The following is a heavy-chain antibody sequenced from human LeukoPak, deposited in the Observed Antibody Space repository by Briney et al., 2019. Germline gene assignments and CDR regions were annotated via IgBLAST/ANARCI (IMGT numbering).Heavy chain of an antibody. CDR2: IYTSGST. D-gene: IGHD3-10*01. V-gene: IGHV4-4*07. CDR1: GGSISSYY. Sequence: SETLSLTCTVSGGSISSYYWSWIRQPAGKGLEWSGRIYTSGSTNYNPSLKSRVTMSVDTSQNQFSLKLNSVTAADTAVYYCARDLPWFGESTNWFDPWGQGTLVTVSS. CDR3: ARDLPWFGESTNWFDP. J-gene: IGHJ5*02.